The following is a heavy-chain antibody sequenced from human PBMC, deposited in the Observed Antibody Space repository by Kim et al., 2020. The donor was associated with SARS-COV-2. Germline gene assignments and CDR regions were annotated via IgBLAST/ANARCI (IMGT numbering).Heavy chain of an antibody. Sequence: GGSLRLSCAASGFTFSSYAMSWVRQAPGKGLEWVSAISGSGGSTYYADSVKGRFTISRDTSKNTLYLQMNSLRAEDTAVYYCATMAHVWFGELLFSDYWGQGTLVTVSS. D-gene: IGHD3-10*01. CDR2: ISGSGGST. V-gene: IGHV3-23*01. J-gene: IGHJ4*02. CDR3: ATMAHVWFGELLFSDY. CDR1: GFTFSSYA.